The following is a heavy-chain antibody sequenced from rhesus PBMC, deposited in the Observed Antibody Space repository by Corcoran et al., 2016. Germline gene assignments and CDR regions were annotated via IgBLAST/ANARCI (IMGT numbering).Heavy chain of an antibody. D-gene: IGHD5-36*01. CDR1: GYTFTDYY. Sequence: EVQLVQSGAEVKKPGASVKISCKASGYTFTDYYLHWVRQAPGKGLEWMGRVDPEDGEAIHAQKVRDRVTSTADTSTDTAYMELSSLRSEDTAVYYCATGQATGVDYWGQGVLVTVSS. CDR3: ATGQATGVDY. J-gene: IGHJ4*01. V-gene: IGHV1-111*02. CDR2: VDPEDGEA.